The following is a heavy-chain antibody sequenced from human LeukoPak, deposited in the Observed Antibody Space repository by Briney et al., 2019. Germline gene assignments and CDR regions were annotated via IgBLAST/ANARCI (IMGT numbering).Heavy chain of an antibody. Sequence: SETLSLTCTVSGGSISSYYWSWIRQPPGKGLEWIGYVYYSGSTSYNPSLKSRVTISVDTSKNQFSLKLSSVTAADAAAYYCARGPGSGTYWAFDYWGQGTLVTVSS. D-gene: IGHD1-26*01. CDR1: GGSISSYY. J-gene: IGHJ4*02. CDR3: ARGPGSGTYWAFDY. CDR2: VYYSGST. V-gene: IGHV4-59*01.